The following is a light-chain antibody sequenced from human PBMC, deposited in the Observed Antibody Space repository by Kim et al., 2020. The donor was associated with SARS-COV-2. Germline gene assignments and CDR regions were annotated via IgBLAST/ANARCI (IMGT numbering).Light chain of an antibody. Sequence: GQSVTISCTGTSSTVGGYDYVAWYQQHPGKAPKLMIYEVNERPSGVPDRFSGSKSGNTASLTISGLQADDEADYYCCSYAGSYTLLFGGGTQLTVL. V-gene: IGLV2-11*01. J-gene: IGLJ2*01. CDR2: EVN. CDR1: SSTVGGYDY. CDR3: CSYAGSYTLL.